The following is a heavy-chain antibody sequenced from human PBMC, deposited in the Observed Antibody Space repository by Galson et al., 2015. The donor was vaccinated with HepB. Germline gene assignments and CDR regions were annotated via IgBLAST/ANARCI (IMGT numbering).Heavy chain of an antibody. Sequence: SVKVSCKASGYTFTSYDMHWVRQAPGQRLEWMGWINAGNGNTKYSQKFQGRVTITRDTSASTAYLQWSSLKASDTAMYYCARHLPPAPITMVRGVYFDPWGQGTLVTVSS. V-gene: IGHV1-3*01. D-gene: IGHD3-10*01. CDR3: ARHLPPAPITMVRGVYFDP. J-gene: IGHJ5*02. CDR1: GYTFTSYD. CDR2: INAGNGNT.